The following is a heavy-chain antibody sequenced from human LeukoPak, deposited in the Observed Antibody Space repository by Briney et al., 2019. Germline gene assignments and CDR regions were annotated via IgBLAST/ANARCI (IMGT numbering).Heavy chain of an antibody. J-gene: IGHJ4*02. CDR1: GYTFTSYA. CDR3: ARARIAVAGTFDY. CDR2: INAGNGNT. Sequence: ASVKVSCKASGYTFTSYAMHWVRQAPRQWLEWMGWINAGNGNTKYSQKFQGRVTITRDTSASTAYMELSSLRSEDTAVYYCARARIAVAGTFDYWGQGTLVSVSS. D-gene: IGHD6-19*01. V-gene: IGHV1-3*01.